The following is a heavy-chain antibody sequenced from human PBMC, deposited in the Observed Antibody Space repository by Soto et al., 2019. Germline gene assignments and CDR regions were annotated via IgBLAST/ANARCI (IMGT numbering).Heavy chain of an antibody. J-gene: IGHJ6*02. CDR2: IIPIFGTA. Sequence: QMQLVQSGAEVKKPGSSVKVSCKASGGTFSSYAISWVRQAPGQGLEWMGGIIPIFGTANYAQKFQGRVTITADESTSTAYMELSSLRSEDTSVYYCAREAEYNSFHYYYYYGMDVWGQGTTVTVSS. CDR3: AREAEYNSFHYYYYYGMDV. CDR1: GGTFSSYA. D-gene: IGHD6-6*01. V-gene: IGHV1-69*01.